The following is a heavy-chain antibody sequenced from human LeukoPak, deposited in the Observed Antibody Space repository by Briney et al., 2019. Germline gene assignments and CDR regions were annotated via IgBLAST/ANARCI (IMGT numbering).Heavy chain of an antibody. Sequence: GASVKVSCKASGYTFTSYGISWVRQAPGQGLEWMGWISAYNGNTNYAQKLQGRVTMTTDTSTSTAYMELRSLRSDDTAVYYCARLPDGSGWYGIDYWGQGTLVTVSS. CDR2: ISAYNGNT. V-gene: IGHV1-18*01. J-gene: IGHJ4*02. D-gene: IGHD6-19*01. CDR1: GYTFTSYG. CDR3: ARLPDGSGWYGIDY.